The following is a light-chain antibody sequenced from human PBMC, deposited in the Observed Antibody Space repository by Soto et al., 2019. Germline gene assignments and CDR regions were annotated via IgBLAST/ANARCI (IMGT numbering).Light chain of an antibody. CDR2: AAS. Sequence: DIQMTQSPSSLSASVGDRVTITCRARQSISSYLNWYQQKPGKAPKRLIYAASSLQSGVPSRFSGSGSGTDFTLTISSLQPEDFATYYCQQSYRTPRTCGQGTKREIK. J-gene: IGKJ2*01. CDR1: QSISSY. CDR3: QQSYRTPRT. V-gene: IGKV1-39*01.